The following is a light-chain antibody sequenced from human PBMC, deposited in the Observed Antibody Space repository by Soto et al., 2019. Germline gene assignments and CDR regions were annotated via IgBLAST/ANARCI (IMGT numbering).Light chain of an antibody. V-gene: IGLV2-23*01. J-gene: IGLJ2*01. CDR1: SSDVGSYNF. CDR2: EGT. Sequence: QSVLTQPASVSGSPGQSITISCTGTSSDVGSYNFVSWFQQHPGKVPKLIIYEGTERPSGVSNRFSASKSGNTASLTISGRQPDDEADYYCCSYAGPSTIFGGGTKLTVL. CDR3: CSYAGPSTI.